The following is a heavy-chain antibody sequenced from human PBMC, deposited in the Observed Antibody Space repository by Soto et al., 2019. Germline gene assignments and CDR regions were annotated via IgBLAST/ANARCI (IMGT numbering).Heavy chain of an antibody. J-gene: IGHJ5*02. CDR3: AKDKYYYDSSAPYWSIGWFDP. D-gene: IGHD3-22*01. CDR2: ISGSGGST. V-gene: IGHV3-23*01. Sequence: GGSLRLSCAASGFTFSSYAMSWVRQAPGKGLEWVSAISGSGGSTYYADSVKGRFTISRDNSKNTLYLQMNSLRAEDTAVYYCAKDKYYYDSSAPYWSIGWFDPWGQGTLVTVSS. CDR1: GFTFSSYA.